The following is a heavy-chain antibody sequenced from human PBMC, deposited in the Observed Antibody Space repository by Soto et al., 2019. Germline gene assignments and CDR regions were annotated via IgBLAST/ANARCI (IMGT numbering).Heavy chain of an antibody. CDR2: ISYDGSNK. J-gene: IGHJ4*02. V-gene: IGHV3-30-3*01. CDR3: ARDPH. Sequence: QVQLVESGGGVVQPGRSLRLSCAASGFTFSSYAMHWVRQAPGKGLEWVAVISYDGSNKYYADSVKGRFTISRDNSKNTLYLQMNSLRAEDTAVYYCARDPHWGQGTLFTVSS. CDR1: GFTFSSYA.